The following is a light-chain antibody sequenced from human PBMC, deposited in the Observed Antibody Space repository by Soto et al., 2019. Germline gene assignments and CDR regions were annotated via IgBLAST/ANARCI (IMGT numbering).Light chain of an antibody. CDR2: GAS. Sequence: EIVLTQSPGTLSLSPGERATLSCRASQTGNSRYLAWYQQKPGQAPGLLIYGASNRATGVPDRFSGSVSGTDFTLTISSLESEDFAVYYCQQYDSSPPVYTFGQGTKLEI. CDR1: QTGNSRY. J-gene: IGKJ2*01. CDR3: QQYDSSPPVYT. V-gene: IGKV3-20*01.